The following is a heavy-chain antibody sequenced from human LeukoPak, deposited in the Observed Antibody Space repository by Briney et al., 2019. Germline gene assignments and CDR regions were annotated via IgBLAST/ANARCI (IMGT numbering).Heavy chain of an antibody. CDR2: ISYDGSNK. Sequence: GGSLRLSCAASGFTFSSYAMHWVRQAPGKGLEWVAVISYDGSNKYYADSVKGRFTISRDNSKNTLYLQMNSLRAEDTAVYYCARVGLAAAGIDYWGQGTLVTVFS. CDR1: GFTFSSYA. J-gene: IGHJ4*02. V-gene: IGHV3-30-3*01. D-gene: IGHD6-13*01. CDR3: ARVGLAAAGIDY.